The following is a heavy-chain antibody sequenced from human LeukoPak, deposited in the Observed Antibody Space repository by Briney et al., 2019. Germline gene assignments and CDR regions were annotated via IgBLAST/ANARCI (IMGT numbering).Heavy chain of an antibody. CDR1: GFTFSSYA. V-gene: IGHV3-23*01. CDR2: ISGSGGIT. CDR3: AKDPHCTSTSCYDYFDY. J-gene: IGHJ4*02. Sequence: PGGSLRLSCAASGFTFSSYAMSCVRQAPGEGLEWVSSISGSGGITYYADSVKGQFTISRDNSKNTLYLQMNSLRAEDTAVYYCAKDPHCTSTSCYDYFDYWGQGTLVTVSS. D-gene: IGHD2-2*01.